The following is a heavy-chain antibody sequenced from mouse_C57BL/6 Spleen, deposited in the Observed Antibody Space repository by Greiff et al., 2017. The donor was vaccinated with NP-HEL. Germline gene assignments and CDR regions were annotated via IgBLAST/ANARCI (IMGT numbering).Heavy chain of an antibody. Sequence: EVHLVESGGGLVKPGGSLKLSCAASGFTFSSYAMSWVRQTPEKRLEWVATISDGGSYTYYPDNVKGRFTISRDNAKNNLYLQMSHLKSEDTAMYYCARGYDGYSGYFDYWGQGTTLTVSS. D-gene: IGHD2-3*01. CDR1: GFTFSSYA. V-gene: IGHV5-4*01. CDR3: ARGYDGYSGYFDY. J-gene: IGHJ2*01. CDR2: ISDGGSYT.